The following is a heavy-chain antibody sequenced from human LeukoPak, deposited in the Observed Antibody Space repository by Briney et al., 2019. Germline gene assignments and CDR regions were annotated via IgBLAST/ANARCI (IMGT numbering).Heavy chain of an antibody. J-gene: IGHJ4*02. V-gene: IGHV4-61*08. CDR1: GGSISSGGYY. CDR3: GRDSAGRKYDY. Sequence: PSETLSLTCTVSGGSISSGGYYWSWIRQHPGKGLEWIGYIYYSGSTNYNPSLKSRVTISVDTSKNQFSLKLSSVTAADTAVYYCGRDSAGRKYDYWGQGTLVTVSS. D-gene: IGHD1-14*01. CDR2: IYYSGST.